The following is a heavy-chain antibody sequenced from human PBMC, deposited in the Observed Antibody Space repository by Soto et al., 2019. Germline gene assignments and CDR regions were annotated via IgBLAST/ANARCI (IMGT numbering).Heavy chain of an antibody. J-gene: IGHJ1*01. CDR3: AKELADKYDDSGYYGYFQH. V-gene: IGHV3-23*01. CDR2: ISGSAYNT. Sequence: EVQLLESGGGLVQPGGSLRLSCAASGFTFSTYAMSWVRQAPGKGLEWISAISGSAYNTYYADSVQGRFTISRDNSESTLYLQMNSLRAEDTAVYYCAKELADKYDDSGYYGYFQHWGQGTLVTVSS. CDR1: GFTFSTYA. D-gene: IGHD3-22*01.